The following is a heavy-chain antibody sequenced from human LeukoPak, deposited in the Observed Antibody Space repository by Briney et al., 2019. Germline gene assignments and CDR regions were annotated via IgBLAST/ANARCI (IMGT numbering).Heavy chain of an antibody. V-gene: IGHV3-23*01. Sequence: GGSLRLSCAASGFTFSSYAMSWVRHAPGKGLEWVSAISGSGGSTYYGDSVKGRFTISRDNSKNTLYLQMNSMRAEDTAVYYCAKRSGSYGSGSYIDYWGQGTLVTVSS. J-gene: IGHJ4*02. CDR1: GFTFSSYA. CDR3: AKRSGSYGSGSYIDY. D-gene: IGHD3-10*01. CDR2: ISGSGGST.